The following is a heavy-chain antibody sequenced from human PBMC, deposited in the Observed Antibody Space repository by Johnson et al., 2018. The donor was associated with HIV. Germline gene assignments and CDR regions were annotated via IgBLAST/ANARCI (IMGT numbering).Heavy chain of an antibody. CDR3: ARTRGYSYGLYAFDI. CDR2: ISYDGSNK. Sequence: QVQLVESGGGLVKPGRSLRLSCAASGFTFSSYGMHWVRQAPGKGLEWVAVISYDGSNKYYADSVKGRFTISRDNSKNTLYLQMNSLRAEDTAVYYCARTRGYSYGLYAFDIWGQGTMVTVSS. CDR1: GFTFSSYG. D-gene: IGHD5-18*01. V-gene: IGHV3-30*03. J-gene: IGHJ3*02.